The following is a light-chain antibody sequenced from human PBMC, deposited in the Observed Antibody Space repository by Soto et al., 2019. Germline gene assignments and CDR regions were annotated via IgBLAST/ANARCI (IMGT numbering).Light chain of an antibody. CDR2: EVS. Sequence: QSALTQPASVSGSPGQSITISCTGTSSDIGGYNYVSWYQQHPGKAPKLMIYEVSNRPSGVSIRFSGSKSGNAASLTISGLQAEDEADYYCSAFTSSTTLAFGGGTKLTVL. J-gene: IGLJ3*02. CDR1: SSDIGGYNY. CDR3: SAFTSSTTLA. V-gene: IGLV2-14*01.